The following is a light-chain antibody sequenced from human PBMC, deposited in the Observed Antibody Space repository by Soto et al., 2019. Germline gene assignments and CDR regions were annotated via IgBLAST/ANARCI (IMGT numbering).Light chain of an antibody. CDR1: NNDVGGYNY. V-gene: IGLV2-8*01. CDR2: EVS. CDR3: SSTAGSSSTYV. J-gene: IGLJ1*01. Sequence: HSVLTQPPSASGSPGQSVTISCTGTNNDVGGYNYVSWFQQHPGKAPKLIIYEVSKRPSGVPDRFSGSKSVNTASLTVSGLQAEDEADYYCSSTAGSSSTYVFGTGTKVTVL.